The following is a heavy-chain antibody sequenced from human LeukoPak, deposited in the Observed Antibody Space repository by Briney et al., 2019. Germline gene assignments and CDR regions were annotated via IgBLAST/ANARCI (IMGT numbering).Heavy chain of an antibody. CDR2: VSGSGGIP. CDR1: GFNFSNFV. Sequence: GGSLRLSRVTSGFNFSNFVMNWVRQAPGKGLEWISSVSGSGGIPYYADSVKGRFTVSRDNSKNTLFLHMNGLRVEDTALYYCAKDGRFGDFDHWGQGTLVAVSS. CDR3: AKDGRFGDFDH. V-gene: IGHV3-23*01. D-gene: IGHD3-16*01. J-gene: IGHJ4*02.